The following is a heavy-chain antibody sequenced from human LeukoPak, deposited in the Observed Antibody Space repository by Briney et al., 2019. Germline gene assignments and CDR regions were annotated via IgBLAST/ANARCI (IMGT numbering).Heavy chain of an antibody. V-gene: IGHV3-48*01. CDR3: ARDGAGSGSYPH. CDR2: ISSVSTI. CDR1: GFTFSSYS. J-gene: IGHJ4*02. Sequence: PGGSLRLSCAASGFTFSSYSMSWVRQAPGKGLEWVSYISSVSTIYHADSVKGRFTISRDNAKNSLYLQMNSLRAEDTAVYYCARDGAGSGSYPHWGQGTLVTVSS. D-gene: IGHD3-10*01.